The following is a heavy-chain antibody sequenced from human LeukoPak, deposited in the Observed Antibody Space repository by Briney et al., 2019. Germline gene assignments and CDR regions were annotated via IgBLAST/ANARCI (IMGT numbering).Heavy chain of an antibody. CDR3: ARPAMPYYAFWSDSYLDV. Sequence: GASVKVSCKASGYTFITYVITWVRQAPGQGLEWLGWISPYNGNTNYTQKLQGRITMTTDTSTSTAYMELRSLRSDDAAVYYCARPAMPYYAFWSDSYLDVWGKGTTVTVSS. CDR2: ISPYNGNT. J-gene: IGHJ6*03. D-gene: IGHD3-3*01. V-gene: IGHV1-18*01. CDR1: GYTFITYV.